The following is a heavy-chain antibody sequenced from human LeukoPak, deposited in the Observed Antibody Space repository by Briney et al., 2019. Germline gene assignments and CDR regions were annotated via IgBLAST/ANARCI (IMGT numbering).Heavy chain of an antibody. J-gene: IGHJ4*02. CDR1: GFTFSIYG. D-gene: IGHD3-16*02. Sequence: GGSLRLSCAASGFTFSIYGMYWFRQAPGKGLEWVAYIQHDGRNKYYADSVKGRFTISRDKANDTLYSQMNSLRAADTAVYYCAKPRQGNYPQPNDYWGQGTLVTVSS. V-gene: IGHV3-30*02. CDR3: AKPRQGNYPQPNDY. CDR2: IQHDGRNK.